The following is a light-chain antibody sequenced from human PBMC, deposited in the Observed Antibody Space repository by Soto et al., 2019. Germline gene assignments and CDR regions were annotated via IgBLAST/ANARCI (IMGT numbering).Light chain of an antibody. V-gene: IGLV2-14*01. CDR3: SAYTTSSSWL. J-gene: IGLJ3*02. Sequence: QSALTQPASVSGSPGLSITISCTGTSSDVGAYNYVSWFQQHPGKAPKLMIFEVSNRPSGVSNRFSGSKSGNTASLTISGLQAEDEADYYCSAYTTSSSWLFGGGTQLTV. CDR2: EVS. CDR1: SSDVGAYNY.